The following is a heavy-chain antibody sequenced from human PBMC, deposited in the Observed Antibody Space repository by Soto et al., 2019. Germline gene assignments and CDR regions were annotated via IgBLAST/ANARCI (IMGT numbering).Heavy chain of an antibody. D-gene: IGHD4-17*01. CDR1: GFTFSSYS. CDR3: ARDHRDRDGDYNGDDY. CDR2: ISSSSSYI. V-gene: IGHV3-21*01. J-gene: IGHJ4*02. Sequence: GGSLRLSCAASGFTFSSYSMNWVRQAPGKGLEWVSSISSSSSYIYYADSVKGRFTISRDNAKNSLYLQMNSLRAEDTAVYYCARDHRDRDGDYNGDDYWGQGTLVTVSS.